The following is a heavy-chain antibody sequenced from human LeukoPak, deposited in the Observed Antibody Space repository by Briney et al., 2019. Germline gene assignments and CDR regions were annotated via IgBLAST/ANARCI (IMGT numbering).Heavy chain of an antibody. CDR1: GGSFSGYY. Sequence: SETLSLTCAVYGGSFSGYYWSWIRQPPGKGLEWIGEINHSGSTNYNPSLKSRVTISVDTSKNQFSLKLSSVTAADTAVYYCARSGYYEATFDYWGQGTLVTVSS. D-gene: IGHD3-22*01. J-gene: IGHJ4*02. V-gene: IGHV4-34*01. CDR2: INHSGST. CDR3: ARSGYYEATFDY.